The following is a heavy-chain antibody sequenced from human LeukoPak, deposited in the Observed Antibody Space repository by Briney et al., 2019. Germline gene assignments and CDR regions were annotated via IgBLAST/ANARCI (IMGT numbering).Heavy chain of an antibody. CDR1: GFTFRSYE. J-gene: IGHJ6*03. CDR2: ISSSSSYI. Sequence: PGGSLTLSCEDSGFTFRSYEMNWVRQAPGKGLEWVSSISSSSSYIYYADSVKGRFTISRDNAKNSLYLQMDSLRAEDTAVYYCARVAGYSSGWYRYYYYMDVWGKGTTVTISS. CDR3: ARVAGYSSGWYRYYYYMDV. V-gene: IGHV3-21*04. D-gene: IGHD6-19*01.